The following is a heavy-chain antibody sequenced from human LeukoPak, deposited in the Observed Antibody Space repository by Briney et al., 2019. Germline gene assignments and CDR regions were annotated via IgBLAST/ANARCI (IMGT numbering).Heavy chain of an antibody. V-gene: IGHV3-30*02. CDR1: GFTFSCYW. CDR3: AKFYGVPIVL. CDR2: IRYDGSNK. Sequence: VQPGGAPRISCAASGFTFSCYWMHLGRPAPGKGVEWVAFIRYDGSNKYYADSVKGRFTISRDNSKNTLYLQMNSLRAEDTAVYYCAKFYGVPIVLWGQGTLVTVSS. D-gene: IGHD1-26*01. J-gene: IGHJ4*02.